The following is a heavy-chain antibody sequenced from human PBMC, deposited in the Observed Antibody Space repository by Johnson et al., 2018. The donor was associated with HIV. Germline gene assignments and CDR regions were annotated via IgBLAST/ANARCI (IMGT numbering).Heavy chain of an antibody. J-gene: IGHJ6*02. CDR3: ARDSPAVWDM. Sequence: QMMLVESGGGVVQPGRSLRLSCAASGFTFSNYAVHWLRQTPGKGLEWVAVISYDGTKKYYADSVKGRFSISRDNSENTVYLQMDSLTSEDTAVYYCARDSPAVWDMWG. V-gene: IGHV3-30*04. CDR2: ISYDGTKK. CDR1: GFTFSNYA. D-gene: IGHD3-16*01.